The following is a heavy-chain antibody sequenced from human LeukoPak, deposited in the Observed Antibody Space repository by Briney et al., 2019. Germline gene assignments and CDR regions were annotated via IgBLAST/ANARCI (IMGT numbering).Heavy chain of an antibody. Sequence: SETLSLTCTVSADSISNSYWSWIRQSAGKGLEWIGRIYTSGSTNYNPSLKSRVTMSVGTSKNQFSLVLTSVTAADTAVYFCAKEAPMATNNWYFDLWGRGTLVTVSS. CDR2: IYTSGST. J-gene: IGHJ2*01. CDR3: AKEAPMATNNWYFDL. V-gene: IGHV4-4*07. D-gene: IGHD5-24*01. CDR1: ADSISNSY.